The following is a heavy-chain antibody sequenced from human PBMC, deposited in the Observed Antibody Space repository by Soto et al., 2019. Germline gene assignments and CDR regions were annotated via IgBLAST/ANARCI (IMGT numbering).Heavy chain of an antibody. Sequence: LRLSCAASGFTFGIYAMSWVRQAPGKGLEWVSSISGSGGSIYYAHSVKGRFTISRDKTKNTLDLQMNSLRAEDTAVYHCARVAPEYSSTPRRFDFWGQGTLVTVSS. J-gene: IGHJ4*02. D-gene: IGHD6-13*01. V-gene: IGHV3-23*01. CDR3: ARVAPEYSSTPRRFDF. CDR1: GFTFGIYA. CDR2: ISGSGGSI.